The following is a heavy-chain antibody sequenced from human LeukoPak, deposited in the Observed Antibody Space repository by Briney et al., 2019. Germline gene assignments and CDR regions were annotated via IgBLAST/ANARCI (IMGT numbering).Heavy chain of an antibody. J-gene: IGHJ4*02. D-gene: IGHD5-18*01. V-gene: IGHV4-59*01. CDR3: ASRNHSYGPPADY. Sequence: TSETLSLTCSVSGGSISSYYWSWIRQPPGKGLEWIGFIYYSGSTNYNPSLRSRVSISVDTSKNQFSLKLSSVTAADTAVYYCASRNHSYGPPADYWGQGTLVTVSS. CDR1: GGSISSYY. CDR2: IYYSGST.